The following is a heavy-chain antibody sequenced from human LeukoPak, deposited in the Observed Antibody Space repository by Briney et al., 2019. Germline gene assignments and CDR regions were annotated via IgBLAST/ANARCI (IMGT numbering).Heavy chain of an antibody. CDR1: GGSISSYY. CDR2: IYYSGST. J-gene: IGHJ3*02. Sequence: PSETLSLTCTVSGGSISSYYWSWIRQPPGKGLEWIGYIYYSGSTYYNPSLKSRVTISVDTSKNQFSLKLSSVTAADTAVYYCARRRDYDSSGPHDAFDIWGQGTMVTVSS. V-gene: IGHV4-59*08. D-gene: IGHD3-22*01. CDR3: ARRRDYDSSGPHDAFDI.